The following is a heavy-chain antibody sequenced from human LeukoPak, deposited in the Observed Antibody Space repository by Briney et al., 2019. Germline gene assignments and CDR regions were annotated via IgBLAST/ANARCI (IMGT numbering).Heavy chain of an antibody. CDR2: ISGRGGST. CDR3: AKVSGIAAPEG. V-gene: IGHV3-23*01. J-gene: IGHJ4*02. D-gene: IGHD6-13*01. CDR1: GFTFSSCA. Sequence: GGSLRLSCAASGFTFSSCAMSWVRQAPGKGLAWVSTISGRGGSTYYADSVKGRFTISRDNSKNTLYLQMNSLRAEDTAVYYCAKVSGIAAPEGWGQGTLVTVSS.